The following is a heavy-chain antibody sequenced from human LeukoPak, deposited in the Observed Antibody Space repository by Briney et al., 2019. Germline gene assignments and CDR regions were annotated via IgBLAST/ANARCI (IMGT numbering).Heavy chain of an antibody. CDR1: GFSFRAYW. CDR2: IQQEEIEK. Sequence: GGSLRLSCVASGFSFRAYWMSWVRQAPGKGLEWVANIQQEEIEKYYEDSVKGRFTISRDIAKQSVFLQMTSLRVEDTAVYYCARLSAMVRGPEDIFYFEYWGLGTLVTVSS. CDR3: ARLSAMVRGPEDIFYFEY. D-gene: IGHD3-10*01. J-gene: IGHJ4*02. V-gene: IGHV3-7*01.